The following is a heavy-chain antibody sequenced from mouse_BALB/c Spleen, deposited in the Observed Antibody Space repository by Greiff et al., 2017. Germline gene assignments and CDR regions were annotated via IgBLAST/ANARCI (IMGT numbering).Heavy chain of an antibody. CDR1: GYSFTSYW. CDR3: ATGYGNYGGFAY. J-gene: IGHJ3*01. CDR2: IHPSDSET. D-gene: IGHD2-10*02. V-gene: IGHV1-74*01. Sequence: VQLQESGAELVRPGASVKLSCKASGYSFTSYWMNWVKQRPGQGLEWIGMIHPSDSETRLNQKFKDKATLTVDKSSSTAYMQLSSPTSEDSAVYYCATGYGNYGGFAYWGQGTLVTVSA.